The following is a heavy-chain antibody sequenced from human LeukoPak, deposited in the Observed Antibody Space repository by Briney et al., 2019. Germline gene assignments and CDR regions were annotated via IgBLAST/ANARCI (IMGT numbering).Heavy chain of an antibody. CDR3: ARGVRVETYYYYGMDV. CDR2: IYYSGST. D-gene: IGHD2-2*01. Sequence: PSETLSLTCTVSGGSISSSSYSWGWIRQPPGKGLEWIGSIYYSGSTYYNPSLKSRVTISVDTSKNQFSLKLSSVTAADTAVYYCARGVRVETYYYYGMDVWGQGTTVTVSS. CDR1: GGSISSSSYS. V-gene: IGHV4-39*01. J-gene: IGHJ6*02.